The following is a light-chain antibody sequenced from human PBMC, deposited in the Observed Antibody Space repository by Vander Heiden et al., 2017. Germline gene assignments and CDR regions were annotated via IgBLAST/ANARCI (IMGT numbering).Light chain of an antibody. V-gene: IGLV3-21*03. CDR3: QVWDSSSDHAV. CDR1: NIGSKS. CDR2: DDS. J-gene: IGLJ7*01. Sequence: SYVLPPPPSVSVAPGTTARITCGGNNIGSKSVHWYQQKTGQAPGLVVYDDSDRPSGIPERFSGSNSGNTATLTISRVEAGDEADYYCQVWDSSSDHAVFGGGTKLTVL.